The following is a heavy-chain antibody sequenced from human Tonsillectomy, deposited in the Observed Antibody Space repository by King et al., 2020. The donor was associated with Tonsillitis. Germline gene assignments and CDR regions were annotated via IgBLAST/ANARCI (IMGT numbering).Heavy chain of an antibody. CDR1: GYTFTSYD. J-gene: IGHJ6*02. V-gene: IGHV1-8*01. Sequence: QLVQSGAEVKKPGASVKVSCKASGYTFTSYDINWVRQATGQGLEWMGWMNPNSGNTGYAQKFQGRVTMTRNTSISTAYMELSSLRSEDTAVYYCARYTVTRYYYYYYGMDVWGQGTTVTVSS. CDR3: ARYTVTRYYYYYYGMDV. CDR2: MNPNSGNT. D-gene: IGHD4-17*01.